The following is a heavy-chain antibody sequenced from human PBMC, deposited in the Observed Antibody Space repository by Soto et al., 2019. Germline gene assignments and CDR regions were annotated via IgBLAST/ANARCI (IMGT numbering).Heavy chain of an antibody. CDR3: AKDMCLRLPQTDAFDI. CDR1: GFTFDDYA. CDR2: ISWNSGSI. V-gene: IGHV3-9*01. D-gene: IGHD5-12*01. Sequence: GGSLRLSCAASGFTFDDYAMHWVRQAPGKGLEWVSGISWNSGSIGYADSVKGRFTISRDNAKNSLYLQMNSLRAEDTALYYCAKDMCLRLPQTDAFDIWGQGTMVTVSS. J-gene: IGHJ3*02.